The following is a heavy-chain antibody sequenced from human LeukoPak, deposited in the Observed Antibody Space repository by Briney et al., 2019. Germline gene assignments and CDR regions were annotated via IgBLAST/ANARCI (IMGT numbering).Heavy chain of an antibody. CDR1: GFTVSSTY. V-gene: IGHV3-66*01. D-gene: IGHD3-9*01. Sequence: GGSLRFSCAASGFTVSSTYMSWVRQAPGKGLEWVSVFYSGDTTYYADSVRGRFTISRDNSKNMLYLQMNSLRAEDTAVYYCARRLLTGYYEFWGQGTLVTVSS. J-gene: IGHJ4*02. CDR2: FYSGDTT. CDR3: ARRLLTGYYEF.